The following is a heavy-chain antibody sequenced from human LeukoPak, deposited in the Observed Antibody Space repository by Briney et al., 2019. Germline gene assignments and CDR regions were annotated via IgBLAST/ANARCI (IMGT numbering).Heavy chain of an antibody. D-gene: IGHD5-18*01. J-gene: IGHJ4*02. Sequence: ASVKVSCKASGGTFISYAISWVRQAPGQGLEWMGRIIPILGIANYAQKFQGRVTITADKSTSTAYMELSSLRSEDTAVYYCARAHVDTAMVWDYWGQGTLVTVSS. CDR2: IIPILGIA. V-gene: IGHV1-69*04. CDR1: GGTFISYA. CDR3: ARAHVDTAMVWDY.